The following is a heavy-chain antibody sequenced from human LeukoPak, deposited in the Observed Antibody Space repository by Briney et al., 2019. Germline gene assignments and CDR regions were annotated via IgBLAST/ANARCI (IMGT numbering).Heavy chain of an antibody. V-gene: IGHV3-33*01. J-gene: IGHJ4*02. CDR3: TRDGSGSRIPFDY. Sequence: GGSLRLSCVASGFTFKSYGMHWVRQAPGKGLEWVAIIWYDGSNKYYADFVKGRFTISRDNANKTLYLQMNSLRAEDTAVYYCTRDGSGSRIPFDYWGQGTLVTVSS. CDR1: GFTFKSYG. CDR2: IWYDGSNK. D-gene: IGHD1-26*01.